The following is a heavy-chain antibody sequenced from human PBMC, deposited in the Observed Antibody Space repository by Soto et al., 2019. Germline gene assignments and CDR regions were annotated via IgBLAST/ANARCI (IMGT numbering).Heavy chain of an antibody. V-gene: IGHV2-5*02. CDR2: IYWDDDK. CDR1: GFSLSTSGVG. CDR3: APSGGVHCCGDCYSAPGY. D-gene: IGHD2-21*02. J-gene: IGHJ4*02. Sequence: QITLKESGPTLVKPTQTLTLTCTFSGFSLSTSGVGVGWIRQPPGKALEWLALIYWDDDKRYSPSLKSRLTITKATSKNQVVLTMTNMDPVDTATYYCAPSGGVHCCGDCYSAPGYWGQGTLVTVSS.